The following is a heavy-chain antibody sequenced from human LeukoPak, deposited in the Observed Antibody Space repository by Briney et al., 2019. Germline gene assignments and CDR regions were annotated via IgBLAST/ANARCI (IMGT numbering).Heavy chain of an antibody. CDR1: GFTFSSHG. Sequence: QTGGSLRLSCAASGFTFSSHGMHWVRQAPGKGLEWVAVIWYDGSNKYYADSVKGRFTISRDNSKNTLYLQMNSLRAEDTAVYYCARDMELQRMDYWGQGTLVTVSS. CDR3: ARDMELQRMDY. D-gene: IGHD1-7*01. J-gene: IGHJ4*02. CDR2: IWYDGSNK. V-gene: IGHV3-33*01.